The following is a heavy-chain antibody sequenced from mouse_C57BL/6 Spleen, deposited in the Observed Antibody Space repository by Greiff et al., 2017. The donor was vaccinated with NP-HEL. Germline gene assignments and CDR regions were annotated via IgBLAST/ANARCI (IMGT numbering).Heavy chain of an antibody. CDR2: ISSGSSTI. CDR3: ARRYDYDYDGYFDV. CDR1: GFTFSDYG. J-gene: IGHJ1*03. V-gene: IGHV5-17*01. Sequence: EVHLVESGGGLVKPGGSLKLSCAASGFTFSDYGMHWVRQAPEKGLEWVAYISSGSSTIYYADTVKGRFTISRDNAKNTLFLQMTSLRSEETAMYYGARRYDYDYDGYFDVWGTGTTVTVSS. D-gene: IGHD2-4*01.